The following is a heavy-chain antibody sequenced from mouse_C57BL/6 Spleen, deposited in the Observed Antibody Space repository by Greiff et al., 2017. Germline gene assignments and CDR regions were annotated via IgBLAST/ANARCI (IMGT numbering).Heavy chain of an antibody. CDR1: GYTFTDYE. J-gene: IGHJ1*03. D-gene: IGHD1-1*01. CDR3: TRDYYGSREGDWYFDV. Sequence: VQLQQSGAELVRPGASVTLSCKASGYTFTDYEMHWVKQTPVHGLEWIGAIDPETGGTAYNQKFKGKAILTADKSSSPAYMELRSLPSEDSAVYYCTRDYYGSREGDWYFDVWGTGTTVTVSS. CDR2: IDPETGGT. V-gene: IGHV1-15*01.